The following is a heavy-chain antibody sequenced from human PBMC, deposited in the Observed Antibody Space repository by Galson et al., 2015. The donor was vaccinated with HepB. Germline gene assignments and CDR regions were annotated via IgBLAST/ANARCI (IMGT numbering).Heavy chain of an antibody. D-gene: IGHD2-15*01. J-gene: IGHJ3*02. V-gene: IGHV3-30*04. CDR1: GFTFSSYA. CDR2: ISYDGSNK. Sequence: SLRLSCAASGFTFSSYAMHWVRQAPGKGLEWVAVISYDGSNKYYADSVKGRFTISRDNSKNTLYLQMNSLRAEDTAVYYCARCLGYCSGGSGAFDIWGQGTMVTVSS. CDR3: ARCLGYCSGGSGAFDI.